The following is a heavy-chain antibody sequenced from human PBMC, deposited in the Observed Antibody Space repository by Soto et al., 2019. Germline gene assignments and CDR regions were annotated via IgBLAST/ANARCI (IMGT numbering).Heavy chain of an antibody. CDR3: AKKSPYFYGIDV. CDR2: TSYDGSRK. J-gene: IGHJ6*02. Sequence: GGSLRLSCVASGFIFSSNGMHWVRQAPGKGLEWVSLTSYDGSRKYYADSVKGRFTISRDNSKNTLYLQMNSLRAEDTAVYYCAKKSPYFYGIDVWGQGTTVTVSS. V-gene: IGHV3-30*18. CDR1: GFIFSSNG.